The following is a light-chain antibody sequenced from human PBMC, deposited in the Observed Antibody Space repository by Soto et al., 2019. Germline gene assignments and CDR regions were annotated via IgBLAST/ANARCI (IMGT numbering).Light chain of an antibody. J-gene: IGLJ2*01. CDR3: AAWDDSLSGWV. CDR1: NSNIPIHY. Sequence: QSVLTQPPSASGTPGQRVTISCSGSNSNIPIHYVYWYQQLPGTAPKLLIYSNDQRPSGVPDRFSSSKSGTSASLAISGLRSDDEADYYCAAWDDSLSGWVFGGGTKLTVL. CDR2: SND. V-gene: IGLV1-47*02.